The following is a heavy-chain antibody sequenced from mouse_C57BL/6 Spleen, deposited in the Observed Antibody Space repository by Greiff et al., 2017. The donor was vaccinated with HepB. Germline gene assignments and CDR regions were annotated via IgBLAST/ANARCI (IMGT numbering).Heavy chain of an antibody. CDR2: IYPGDGDT. D-gene: IGHD2-4*01. CDR1: GYAFSSYW. J-gene: IGHJ3*01. CDR3: AARGLRAFAY. V-gene: IGHV1-80*01. Sequence: QVQLKQSGAELVKPGASVKISCKASGYAFSSYWMNWVKQRPGKGLEWIGQIYPGDGDTNYNGTLKGKATLTADKSSSTAYMQLSSLTSEDSAVYFCAARGLRAFAYWGQGTLVTVSA.